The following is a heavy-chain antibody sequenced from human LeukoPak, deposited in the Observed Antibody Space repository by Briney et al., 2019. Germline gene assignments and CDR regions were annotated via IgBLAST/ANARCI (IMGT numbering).Heavy chain of an antibody. CDR3: ARLRDSTGYHFDY. J-gene: IGHJ4*02. CDR1: GFTVSSNY. D-gene: IGHD3-22*01. V-gene: IGHV3-53*01. CDR2: IYSGGTT. Sequence: PGGSLRLSCAASGFTVSSNYMSWVRQAPGKGLEWVSVIYSGGTTYYADSVKGRFTISRDNSNNTLYLQMNSLRAEDTAVYYCARLRDSTGYHFDYWGQGTLVTVSS.